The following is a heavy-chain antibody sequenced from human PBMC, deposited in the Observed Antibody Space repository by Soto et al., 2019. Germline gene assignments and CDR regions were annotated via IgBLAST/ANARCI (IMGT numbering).Heavy chain of an antibody. CDR3: VSGYSYGYYY. V-gene: IGHV3-64D*06. D-gene: IGHD5-18*01. Sequence: GALRLSCSASGFTFSSYVMHWVRQAPGKGLEYVSAISSNGGSTYYADSVKGRFTISRDNSKNTLYLQMSSLRAEDTAVYYCVSGYSYGYYYWGQGTLVTVSS. CDR1: GFTFSSYV. CDR2: ISSNGGST. J-gene: IGHJ4*02.